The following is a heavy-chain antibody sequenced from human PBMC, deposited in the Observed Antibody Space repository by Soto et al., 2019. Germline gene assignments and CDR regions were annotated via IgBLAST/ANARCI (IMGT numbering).Heavy chain of an antibody. J-gene: IGHJ4*02. D-gene: IGHD2-21*02. Sequence: PSETRSLTCTVSGDSFSGGAYAWSWIRQSSGRGLEWIGYIYYSGTAFYNPSLKSRVTLSVVKSKNQFSLKVTSVTTADTAVYYCARAPTSDHFDYWGPGTLVTVSS. CDR1: GDSFSGGAYA. CDR3: ARAPTSDHFDY. V-gene: IGHV4-30-2*06. CDR2: IYYSGTA.